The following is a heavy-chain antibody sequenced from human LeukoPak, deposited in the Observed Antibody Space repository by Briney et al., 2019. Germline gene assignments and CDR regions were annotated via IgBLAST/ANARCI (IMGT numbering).Heavy chain of an antibody. CDR2: ISGYGGST. Sequence: GGSLRLSCAASGFTFEDYAMHCVRQAPGKGLVWVALISGYGGSTYYADSVKGRFTISRDNSKNSLYLQMNTLRTEDTALYYCAKDLSSFWSGPFDYWGQGTLVTVSS. CDR1: GFTFEDYA. J-gene: IGHJ4*02. CDR3: AKDLSSFWSGPFDY. D-gene: IGHD3-3*01. V-gene: IGHV3-43*02.